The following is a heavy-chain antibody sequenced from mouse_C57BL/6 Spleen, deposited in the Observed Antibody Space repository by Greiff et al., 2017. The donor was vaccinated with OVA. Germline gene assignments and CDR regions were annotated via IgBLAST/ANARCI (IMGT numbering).Heavy chain of an antibody. CDR3: ARGVLRD. Sequence: EVQLQQSGPELVKPGASVKISCKASGYTFTDYYMNWVKQSHGKSLEWIGDINPNNGGTSYNQKFKGKATLTVDKSSSTAYMELRSLTSEDSAVYYCARGVLRDWGQGTTLTVSS. J-gene: IGHJ2*01. V-gene: IGHV1-26*01. D-gene: IGHD1-1*01. CDR1: GYTFTDYY. CDR2: INPNNGGT.